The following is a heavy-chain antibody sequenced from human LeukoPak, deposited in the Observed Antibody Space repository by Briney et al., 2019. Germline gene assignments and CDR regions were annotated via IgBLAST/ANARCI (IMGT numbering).Heavy chain of an antibody. CDR3: AKAYCSGGSCSVFDP. CDR2: INHSGST. D-gene: IGHD2-15*01. J-gene: IGHJ5*02. CDR1: GGSFSGYY. V-gene: IGHV4-34*01. Sequence: SETLSLTCAVYGGSFSGYYWSWIRQPPGKGLEWIGEINHSGSTNYNPSLKSRVTISVDTSKNQFSLKLSSVTAADTAVYYCAKAYCSGGSCSVFDPWGQGTLVTVSS.